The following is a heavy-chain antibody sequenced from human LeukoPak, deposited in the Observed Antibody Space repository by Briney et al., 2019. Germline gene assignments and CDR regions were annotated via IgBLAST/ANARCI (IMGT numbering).Heavy chain of an antibody. J-gene: IGHJ5*02. CDR1: GGSISSYY. V-gene: IGHV4-4*07. Sequence: SETLSLTCTVSGGSISSYYWSWIRQPTGKGLEWIGRIYTSGSTNYNPSLKSRVTMPVDTSKNQFSLKLSSVTAADAAVYYCARERGLWFGENGFDPWGQGTLVTVSS. D-gene: IGHD3-10*01. CDR2: IYTSGST. CDR3: ARERGLWFGENGFDP.